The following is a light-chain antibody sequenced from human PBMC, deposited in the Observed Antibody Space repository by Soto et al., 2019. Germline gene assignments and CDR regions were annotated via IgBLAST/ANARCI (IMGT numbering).Light chain of an antibody. V-gene: IGLV1-40*01. CDR1: SSNIGAGYD. Sequence: QSVLTQPPSVSGAPGQRVTISCSGSSSNIGAGYDVHWYQHLPGTATKLLIYSNTNRPSGVPDRFSGSKSGTSASLAITGLQAEDEADYYCQSYDSSLSGYVFGTGTKLTVL. J-gene: IGLJ1*01. CDR3: QSYDSSLSGYV. CDR2: SNT.